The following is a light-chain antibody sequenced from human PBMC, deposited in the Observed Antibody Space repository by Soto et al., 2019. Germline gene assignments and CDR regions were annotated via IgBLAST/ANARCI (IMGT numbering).Light chain of an antibody. J-gene: IGLJ3*02. CDR2: DTR. CDR3: LLSFGGARV. V-gene: IGLV7-46*01. Sequence: QAVVTQEPSLTVSPGGTVTLTCGSSTGSVTSGHYPYWFQQKPGQAPRTLIYDTRNRHSWTPARFSGSLLGGKAALTLSGAQPEDEAEYYCLLSFGGARVFGGGTKLTVL. CDR1: TGSVTSGHY.